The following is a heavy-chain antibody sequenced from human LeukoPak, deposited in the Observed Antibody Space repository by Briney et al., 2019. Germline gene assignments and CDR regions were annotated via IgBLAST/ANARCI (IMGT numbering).Heavy chain of an antibody. J-gene: IGHJ4*02. Sequence: PGGSLRLSCAASGFTFSSYAMHWVRQAPGKGLEYVSAISSNGGSTYYANSVKGRFTISRDNSKNTLYLQMGSLRAEDMAVYYCARDLGDYWGQGTLVTVSS. CDR1: GFTFSSYA. CDR2: ISSNGGST. V-gene: IGHV3-64*01. CDR3: ARDLGDY.